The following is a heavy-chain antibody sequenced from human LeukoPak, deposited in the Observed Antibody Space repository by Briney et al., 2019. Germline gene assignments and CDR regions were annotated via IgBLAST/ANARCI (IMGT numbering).Heavy chain of an antibody. CDR2: IYQSGST. Sequence: PGGSLRLSCAASGFTFSSYAMTWVRRAPGKGLEWIGSIYQSGSTYYNPSLKSRVTISVDTSKNQFSLKLSSVTAADTAVYYCARLAWGRLDYWGQGTLVTVSS. J-gene: IGHJ4*02. D-gene: IGHD7-27*01. CDR3: ARLAWGRLDY. CDR1: GFTFSSYA. V-gene: IGHV4-38-2*01.